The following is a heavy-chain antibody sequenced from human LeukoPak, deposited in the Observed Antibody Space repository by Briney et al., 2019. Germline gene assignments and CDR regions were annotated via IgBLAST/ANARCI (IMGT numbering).Heavy chain of an antibody. V-gene: IGHV4-59*01. CDR1: GGSISSYY. CDR2: IYYSGST. D-gene: IGHD6-19*01. CDR3: ARVGSGWSRYYYYYYMDV. Sequence: SETLSHTCTVSGGSISSYYWSWIRQPPGKGLEWIGYIYYSGSTNYNPSLKSRVTISVDTSKNQFSLKLSSVTAADTAVYYCARVGSGWSRYYYYYYMDVWGKGTTVTVSS. J-gene: IGHJ6*03.